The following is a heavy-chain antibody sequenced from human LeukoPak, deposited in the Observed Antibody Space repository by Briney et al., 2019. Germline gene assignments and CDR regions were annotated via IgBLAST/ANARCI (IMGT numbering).Heavy chain of an antibody. V-gene: IGHV3-30*02. D-gene: IGHD4-11*01. CDR2: IWYDGSKK. Sequence: GGSLRLSCAASGFTFSSYWMSWVRQAPGKGLAWVAFIWYDGSKKHYADSVKGRFTISRDNSKNTLYLQMNSLRAEDTAVYYCAKHYSDYGIDYWGQGTLVTVSS. J-gene: IGHJ4*02. CDR1: GFTFSSYW. CDR3: AKHYSDYGIDY.